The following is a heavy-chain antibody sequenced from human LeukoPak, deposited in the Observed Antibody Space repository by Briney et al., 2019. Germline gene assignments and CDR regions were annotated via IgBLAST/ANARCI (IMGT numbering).Heavy chain of an antibody. Sequence: SETLSLTCAVYDGSFSGYYWSWIRQPPGKGLEWIGEIHHSGSTNYNPSLKSRVTISVDTSKNQFSLKLSSVTAADTAVYYCARGDCVNGVCLNWFDPWGRGTLVTVSS. D-gene: IGHD2-8*01. CDR1: DGSFSGYY. CDR3: ARGDCVNGVCLNWFDP. CDR2: IHHSGST. J-gene: IGHJ5*02. V-gene: IGHV4-34*01.